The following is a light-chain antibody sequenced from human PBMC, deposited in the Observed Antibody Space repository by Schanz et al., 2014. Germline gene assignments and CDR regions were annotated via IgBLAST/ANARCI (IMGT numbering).Light chain of an antibody. J-gene: IGLJ3*02. V-gene: IGLV2-11*01. CDR1: SSDVGGYNY. CDR3: CSYANDTIWV. Sequence: QSALTQPRSVSGSPGQSVTISCTGTSSDVGGYNYVSWYQQHPGKAPKLMIYDVSKRPSGVPDRFSGSKSGNTASLTISGLQAEDEADYYCCSYANDTIWVFGGGTKLTVL. CDR2: DVS.